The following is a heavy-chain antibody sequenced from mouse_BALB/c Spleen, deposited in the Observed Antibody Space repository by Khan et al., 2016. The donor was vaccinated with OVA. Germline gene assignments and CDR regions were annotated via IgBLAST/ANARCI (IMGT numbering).Heavy chain of an antibody. D-gene: IGHD2-14*01. CDR2: INTYTGEP. Sequence: QIQLVQSGPELKKPGETVQISCKASGFTFTNYGMNWVKQAPGKDLKWMGWINTYTGEPTFADDFKGRFAFSLETSASTAYLQINSIKNEDTATYFCARVGYNGTMDCWGQGTSVTVSS. V-gene: IGHV9-3-1*01. CDR3: ARVGYNGTMDC. J-gene: IGHJ4*01. CDR1: GFTFTNYG.